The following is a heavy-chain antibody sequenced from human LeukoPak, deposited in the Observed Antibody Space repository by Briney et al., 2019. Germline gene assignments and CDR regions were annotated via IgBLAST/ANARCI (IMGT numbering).Heavy chain of an antibody. CDR2: INPSGGGT. Sequence: ASVKVSCRASGYSFTNYYIHWVRQAPGQGPEWMGIINPSGGGTTYAPKFQGRVTMTKDTSTSTVYMVLSRLGSADTALYYCARETDIAVAANYFDYWGQGTLVTVSS. D-gene: IGHD6-19*01. J-gene: IGHJ4*02. CDR1: GYSFTNYY. CDR3: ARETDIAVAANYFDY. V-gene: IGHV1-46*01.